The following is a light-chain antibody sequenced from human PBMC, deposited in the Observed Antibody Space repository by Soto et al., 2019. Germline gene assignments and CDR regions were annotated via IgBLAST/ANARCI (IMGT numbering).Light chain of an antibody. Sequence: IGMTQSPASLSVSAGERATIACRASQCVRRDLAWYQQKPGQAPRLLIYGASTRPTGIPARFSGSGSGTDFTLTISSLQSEDFAVYYCQQYNNWPSTFGQGTKVEIK. CDR2: GAS. J-gene: IGKJ1*01. CDR3: QQYNNWPST. CDR1: QCVRRD. V-gene: IGKV3-15*01.